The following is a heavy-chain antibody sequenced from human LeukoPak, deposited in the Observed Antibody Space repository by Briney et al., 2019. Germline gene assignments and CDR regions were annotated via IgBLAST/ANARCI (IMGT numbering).Heavy chain of an antibody. CDR1: GFTFSGYS. V-gene: IGHV3-21*01. CDR3: ARSIAVARYYFDY. D-gene: IGHD6-19*01. J-gene: IGHJ4*02. CDR2: ISSSSSNI. Sequence: KPGGSLRLSRAASGFTFSGYSMNWVRQAPGKGLEWVSSISSSSSNIYYAASVKGRFTISRDNAKNSLYLQMNSLRAEDTAVYYCARSIAVARYYFDYWGQGTLVTVSS.